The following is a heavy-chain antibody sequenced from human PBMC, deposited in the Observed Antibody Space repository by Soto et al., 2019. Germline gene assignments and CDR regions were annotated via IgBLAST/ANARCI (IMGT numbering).Heavy chain of an antibody. Sequence: GGSLRLSCAAPGFTFSGSAMHWVRQASGKGLEWVGRIRSKANSYATAYAASVKGRFTISRDNSKNTLYLQMNSLRAEDTAVYYCAKASGWLNFDYWGQGTLVTVSS. CDR1: GFTFSGSA. CDR3: AKASGWLNFDY. V-gene: IGHV3-73*01. CDR2: IRSKANSYAT. D-gene: IGHD6-19*01. J-gene: IGHJ4*02.